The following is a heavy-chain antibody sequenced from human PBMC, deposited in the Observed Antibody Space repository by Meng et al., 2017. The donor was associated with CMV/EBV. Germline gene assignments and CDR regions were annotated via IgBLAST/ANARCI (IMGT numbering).Heavy chain of an antibody. J-gene: IGHJ6*02. CDR1: GFTFSSYS. CDR3: ARRYLRDIVVVTHYYYGMDV. Sequence: GESLKISCAASGFTFSSYSVNWVRQAPGKGLEWVSSISSSSSYIYYADSVKGRFTISRDNAKNSLYLQMNSLRAEDTAVYYCARRYLRDIVVVTHYYYGMDVWGQGTTVTVSS. D-gene: IGHD2-2*01. V-gene: IGHV3-21*01. CDR2: ISSSSSYI.